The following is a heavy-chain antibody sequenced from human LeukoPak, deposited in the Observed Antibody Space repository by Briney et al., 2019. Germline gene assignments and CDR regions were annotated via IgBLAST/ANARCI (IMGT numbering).Heavy chain of an antibody. J-gene: IGHJ3*02. Sequence: ASVKVSCKASGYTFTSYDINWVRQATGQGLEWMVWMNPNSGNTGYAQKFQGRVTMTRNTSISTAYMELSSLRSEDTAVYYCARGGGRSSTSCYHDAFDIWGQGTMVTVSS. CDR1: GYTFTSYD. D-gene: IGHD2-2*01. CDR3: ARGGGRSSTSCYHDAFDI. V-gene: IGHV1-8*01. CDR2: MNPNSGNT.